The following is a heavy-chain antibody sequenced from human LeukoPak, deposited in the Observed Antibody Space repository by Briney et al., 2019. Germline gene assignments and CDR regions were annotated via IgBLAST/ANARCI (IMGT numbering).Heavy chain of an antibody. CDR1: GXSISSSSYS. J-gene: IGHJ4*02. CDR3: ARLISARIDY. V-gene: IGHV4-39*01. CDR2: IYYSGST. Sequence: PSETLSLTCTVSGXSISSSSYSWGWIRQPPGKGLEWIGNIYYSGSTYYNPSLKSRLTISVDTSKNQFSLKLSSVTAADTAVYYCARLISARIDYWGQGTLVPVSS. D-gene: IGHD2/OR15-2a*01.